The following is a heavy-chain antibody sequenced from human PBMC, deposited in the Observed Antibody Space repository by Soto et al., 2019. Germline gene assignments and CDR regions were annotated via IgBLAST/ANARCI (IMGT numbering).Heavy chain of an antibody. CDR1: GFTFISYW. CDR3: ARGSQLLSYYGMDV. CDR2: INSDGSST. J-gene: IGHJ6*02. V-gene: IGHV3-74*01. Sequence: GGSLRLSCASSGFTFISYWMHWVRQAPGKGLVWVSRINSDGSSTSYADSVKGRFTISRDNAKNTLYLQMNSLRAEDTAVYYCARGSQLLSYYGMDVWGQGTTVTVSS. D-gene: IGHD2-2*01.